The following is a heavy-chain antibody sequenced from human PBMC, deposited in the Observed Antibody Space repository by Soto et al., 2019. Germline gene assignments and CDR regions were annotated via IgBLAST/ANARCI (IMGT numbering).Heavy chain of an antibody. CDR2: IKEDGSVI. J-gene: IGHJ4*02. D-gene: IGHD6-25*01. CDR1: GFAFSASW. V-gene: IGHV3-7*01. CDR3: ARDAAFSRFDY. Sequence: PGGSLRLSCVTSGFAFSASWMTWVRQAPGKGLEWVANIKEDGSVINYLDSVKGRFTISRDNAKNSLFLQVNSLRAEDTAVYYCARDAAFSRFDYWGQGTLVTVSS.